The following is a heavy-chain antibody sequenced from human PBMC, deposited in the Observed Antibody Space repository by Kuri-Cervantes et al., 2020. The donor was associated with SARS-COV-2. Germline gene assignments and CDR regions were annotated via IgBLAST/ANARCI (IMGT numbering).Heavy chain of an antibody. V-gene: IGHV4-30-4*01. Sequence: LSCTVSGGSISSGDYYWSWIRQPPGKGLEWIGYIYYSGSTYYNPSLKSRVTISVDTPKNQFSLKLSSVTAADTAVYYCARGSVGTTVRDIDYWGQGTLVTVSS. CDR1: GGSISSGDYY. CDR2: IYYSGST. J-gene: IGHJ4*02. CDR3: ARGSVGTTVRDIDY. D-gene: IGHD1/OR15-1a*01.